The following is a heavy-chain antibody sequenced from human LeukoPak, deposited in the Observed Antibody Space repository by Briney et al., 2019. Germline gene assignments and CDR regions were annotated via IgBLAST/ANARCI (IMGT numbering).Heavy chain of an antibody. D-gene: IGHD3-22*01. J-gene: IGHJ4*02. CDR2: ISSSSSYT. CDR1: GFTFSSYS. CDR3: AYQYYYDSSGYYAEDYFDY. Sequence: GGSLRLSCAASGFTFSSYSMNWVRQAPGKGLEWVSSISSSSSYTYYADSVKGRFTISRDNAKNSLYLQMNSLRAEDTAVYYCAYQYYYDSSGYYAEDYFDYWGQGTLVTVSS. V-gene: IGHV3-21*01.